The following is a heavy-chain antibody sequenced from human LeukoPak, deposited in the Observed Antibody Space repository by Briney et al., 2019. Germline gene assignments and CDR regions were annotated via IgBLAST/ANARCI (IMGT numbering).Heavy chain of an antibody. D-gene: IGHD1-1*01. CDR2: INPRSGGT. CDR3: ATDPTMAGTTRFDY. Sequence: GASVKVSCKTSGYTFTGLGLYIHWVRQAPGQGLEWMGWINPRSGGTNYAQKFQGRVTMTRDTSISTAYMELSRLTSDDTAVYYCATDPTMAGTTRFDYWGQGTLVTVSS. V-gene: IGHV1-2*02. J-gene: IGHJ4*02. CDR1: GYTFTGLGLY.